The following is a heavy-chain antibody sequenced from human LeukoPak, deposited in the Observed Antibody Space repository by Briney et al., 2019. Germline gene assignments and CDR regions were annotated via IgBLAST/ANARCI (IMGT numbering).Heavy chain of an antibody. CDR2: ITGSGGNT. J-gene: IGHJ6*02. CDR3: AKAASSSWPSYYYGMDV. V-gene: IGHV3-23*01. Sequence: GGSLRLSCAAAGFIFSSYSMSWVRQAPGKGLEWVSVITGSGGNTYYADSVKGRFTISKDNSKNTVYLQMSSLRVDDTAVYYCAKAASSSWPSYYYGMDVWGQGTTVTVSS. D-gene: IGHD6-13*01. CDR1: GFIFSSYS.